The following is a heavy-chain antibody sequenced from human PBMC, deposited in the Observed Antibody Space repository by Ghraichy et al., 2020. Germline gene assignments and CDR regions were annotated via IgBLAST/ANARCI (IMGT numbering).Heavy chain of an antibody. D-gene: IGHD2-8*01. CDR3: ARDYITYCTNGVCYPPWFDP. CDR1: GFTFSSYA. V-gene: IGHV3-30*04. CDR2: ISYDGSNK. J-gene: IGHJ5*02. Sequence: GSLRLSCAASGFTFSSYAMHWVRQAPGKGLEWVAVISYDGSNKYYADSVKGRFTISRDNSKNTLYLQMNSLRAEDTAVYYCARDYITYCTNGVCYPPWFDPWGQGTLVTVSS.